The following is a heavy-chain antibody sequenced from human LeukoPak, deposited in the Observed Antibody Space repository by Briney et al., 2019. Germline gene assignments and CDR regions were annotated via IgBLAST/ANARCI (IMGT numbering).Heavy chain of an antibody. CDR2: ISWNSGSI. CDR1: GFTLDDYA. V-gene: IGHV3-9*01. J-gene: IGHJ3*02. Sequence: TGGSPRLSCAASGFTLDDYAMHWVRQAPGKGLEWVSGISWNSGSIGYADSVKGRFTISRDSAKNSLYLQMNSLRAEDTALYYCANLPAGTDLIAFDIWGQGTMVTVSS. CDR3: ANLPAGTDLIAFDI. D-gene: IGHD1-1*01.